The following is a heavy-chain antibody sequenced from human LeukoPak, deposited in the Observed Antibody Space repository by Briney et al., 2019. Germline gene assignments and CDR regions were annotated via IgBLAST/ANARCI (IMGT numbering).Heavy chain of an antibody. CDR2: ISAYNGNT. J-gene: IGHJ4*02. D-gene: IGHD3-10*01. CDR3: ARKKVLLWFGGSDY. V-gene: IGHV1-18*01. CDR1: GYTFTSYG. Sequence: ASVKVSCMASGYTFTSYGISWVRQAPGQGLEWMGWISAYNGNTNYAQKLQGRVTMTTDTSTSTAYTELRSLRSDDTAVYYCARKKVLLWFGGSDYWGQGTLVTVSS.